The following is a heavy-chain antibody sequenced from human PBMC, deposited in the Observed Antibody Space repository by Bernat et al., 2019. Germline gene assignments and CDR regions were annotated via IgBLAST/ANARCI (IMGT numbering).Heavy chain of an antibody. Sequence: QVQLQQWGAGLLKPSETLSLTCAVYGGSFSGYYWCWIRQPPGKGLEWIGEINHSGSTNYNPSLKSRVTISVDTSKNQFSLKLSSVTAADTAVYYCARSVAGVLDYWGQGTLVTVSS. D-gene: IGHD6-19*01. CDR2: INHSGST. CDR1: GGSFSGYY. CDR3: ARSVAGVLDY. J-gene: IGHJ4*02. V-gene: IGHV4-34*01.